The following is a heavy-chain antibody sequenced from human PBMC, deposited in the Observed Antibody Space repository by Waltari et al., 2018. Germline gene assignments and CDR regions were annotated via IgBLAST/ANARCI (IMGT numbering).Heavy chain of an antibody. D-gene: IGHD1-26*01. CDR3: AKIYTSGSYYVGAFDI. J-gene: IGHJ3*02. CDR2: IWYDGSKK. Sequence: QVQLVESGGGVVQPGRSLRLSCAASGFTFSSYGMHWVRQAPGKGLEWVAVIWYDGSKKYYADSVKGRFTISRDNSKNTLYLQMNSLRAEHTAVYYCAKIYTSGSYYVGAFDIWGQGTMVTVSS. CDR1: GFTFSSYG. V-gene: IGHV3-33*06.